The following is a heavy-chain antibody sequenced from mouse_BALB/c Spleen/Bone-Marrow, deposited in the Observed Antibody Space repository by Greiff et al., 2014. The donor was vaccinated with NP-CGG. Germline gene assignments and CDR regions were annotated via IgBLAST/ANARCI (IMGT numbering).Heavy chain of an antibody. CDR1: GCTFTDYA. CDR2: ISTYYGDA. D-gene: IGHD2-1*01. Sequence: QVQLQQPGAELVRPGVSVKISCKGSGCTFTDYAMHWVKQSHAKSLEWIGVISTYYGDASYNQKFKGKATMTVDKSSSTAYMELARLTSEDSAIYYCAREGGNFPWFAYWGQGTLVTVSA. J-gene: IGHJ3*01. V-gene: IGHV1S137*01. CDR3: AREGGNFPWFAY.